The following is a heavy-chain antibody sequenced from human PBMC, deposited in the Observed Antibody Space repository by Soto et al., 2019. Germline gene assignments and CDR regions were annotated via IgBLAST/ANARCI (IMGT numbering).Heavy chain of an antibody. J-gene: IGHJ6*02. V-gene: IGHV3-73*01. CDR3: TRHDSNYDFWSGSPPRYGMDV. CDR2: IRTQANSYAT. D-gene: IGHD3-3*01. Sequence: EVQLVESGGGLVQPGGSLKLSCAASGFTFSGSAMHWVRQASGKGLEWVGRIRTQANSYATAYAASVKGRFTISRDDSKNTAYLQMNSLKTEDTAVYYCTRHDSNYDFWSGSPPRYGMDVWGQGTTVTVSS. CDR1: GFTFSGSA.